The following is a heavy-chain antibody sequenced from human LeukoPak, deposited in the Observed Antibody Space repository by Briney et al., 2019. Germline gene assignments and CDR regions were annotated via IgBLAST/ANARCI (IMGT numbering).Heavy chain of an antibody. D-gene: IGHD2-21*02. V-gene: IGHV1-2*02. CDR2: INPNSGGT. CDR3: ARAYCGGDCPPSDPYYYYYMDV. J-gene: IGHJ6*03. CDR1: GYTFTGYY. Sequence: GASVKVSCKASGYTFTGYYMHWVRQAPGQGLEWMGWINPNSGGTNYAQKFQGRVTMTRDTSFSTAYMELSRLRSDDTAVYYCARAYCGGDCPPSDPYYYYYMDVWGKGTTVTISS.